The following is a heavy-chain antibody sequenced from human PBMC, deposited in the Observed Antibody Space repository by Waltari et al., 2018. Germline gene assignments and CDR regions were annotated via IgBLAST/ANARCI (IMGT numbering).Heavy chain of an antibody. CDR1: GGSISSSSYY. Sequence: QLPLQESGPGLVKPSETLSLTCTVSGGSISSSSYYWGWIRQPPGKGLEWIGSIYYSGSTYYNPSLKSRVTISVDTSKNQFSLKLSSVTAADTAVYYCATVVVDGGWFDPWGQGTLVTVSS. CDR3: ATVVVDGGWFDP. J-gene: IGHJ5*02. D-gene: IGHD2-15*01. CDR2: IYYSGST. V-gene: IGHV4-39*01.